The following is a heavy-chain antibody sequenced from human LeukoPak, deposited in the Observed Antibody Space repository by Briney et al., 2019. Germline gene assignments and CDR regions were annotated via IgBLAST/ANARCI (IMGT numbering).Heavy chain of an antibody. CDR3: AGNIAAAGRGY. V-gene: IGHV4-59*08. D-gene: IGHD6-13*01. CDR2: IYYSGSI. J-gene: IGHJ4*02. CDR1: GGSISSYY. Sequence: SETLSLTCTVSGGSISSYYWSWIRQPPGKGLEWIGYIYYSGSINYNPSLKSRVTISVDTSKNQFSLKLSSVTAADTAVYYCAGNIAAAGRGYWGQGTLVTVSS.